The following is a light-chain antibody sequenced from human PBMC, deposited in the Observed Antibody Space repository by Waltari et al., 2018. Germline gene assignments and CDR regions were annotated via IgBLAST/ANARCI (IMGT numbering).Light chain of an antibody. J-gene: IGLJ2*01. CDR2: EVS. CDR1: SSDVGGYHY. Sequence: QSALTQPASVSWSPGQSITISCTGTSSDVGGYHYFSWYQQHPGKAPKLMIYEVSNRPSGVSNRFSGSKSGNTASLTISGLQAEDEADYYCSSYTSSSTLFGGGTKLTVL. CDR3: SSYTSSSTL. V-gene: IGLV2-14*01.